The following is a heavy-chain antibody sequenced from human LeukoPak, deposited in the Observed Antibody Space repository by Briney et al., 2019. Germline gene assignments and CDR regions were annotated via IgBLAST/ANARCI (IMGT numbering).Heavy chain of an antibody. CDR1: GYTFTSYG. J-gene: IGHJ4*02. Sequence: GASVKVSCKASGYTFTSYGISWVRQAPGQGLEWMGWISAYNGNTNYAQKLQGRVTMTTDTSTSTAYMELRSLRSDDTAVYYCARVSGFYIQLWSYGDYWGQGTLVTVSS. V-gene: IGHV1-18*01. CDR3: ARVSGFYIQLWSYGDY. D-gene: IGHD5-18*01. CDR2: ISAYNGNT.